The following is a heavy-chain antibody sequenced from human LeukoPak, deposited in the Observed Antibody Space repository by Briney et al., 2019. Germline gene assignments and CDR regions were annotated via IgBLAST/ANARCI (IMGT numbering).Heavy chain of an antibody. CDR1: GGSISGYF. D-gene: IGHD2-15*01. CDR3: ARHDPVGYYQHGMDV. CDR2: IYYTGAT. Sequence: SEILSLTCTVSGGSISGYFWSCIRQPPGQGLEFIGYIYYTGATLYNPPLKSRVTMSVDTSKNQFSLKLSSVTAADTAVYYCARHDPVGYYQHGMDVWGQGTTVTVSS. V-gene: IGHV4-59*08. J-gene: IGHJ6*02.